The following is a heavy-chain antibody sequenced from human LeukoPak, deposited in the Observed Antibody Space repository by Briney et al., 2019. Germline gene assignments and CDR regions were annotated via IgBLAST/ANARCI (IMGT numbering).Heavy chain of an antibody. J-gene: IGHJ4*02. D-gene: IGHD5-12*01. Sequence: GGSLRLSCAASGFTFSTSWTSWVRQVPGKGLEWVANIKKDGSETYYVDSVKGRFTISRDNAKNSLYLQMNSLRAEDTAMYYCARGRYSGTTYHFDYWGQGTLVTVSS. CDR2: IKKDGSET. CDR1: GFTFSTSW. CDR3: ARGRYSGTTYHFDY. V-gene: IGHV3-7*03.